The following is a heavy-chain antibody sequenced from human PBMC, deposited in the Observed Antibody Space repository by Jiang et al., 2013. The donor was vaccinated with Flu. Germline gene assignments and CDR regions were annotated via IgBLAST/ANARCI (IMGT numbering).Heavy chain of an antibody. CDR1: GGSISSSSYY. CDR3: CARGKPRSTYVDY. CDR2: IYYSGST. J-gene: IGHJ4*02. Sequence: GLVKPSETLSLTCTVSGGSISSSSYYWGWIRQPPGKGLEWIGSIYYSGSTYYNPSLKSRVTISVDTSKNQFSLKLSSVTAADTAVVLTCARGKPRSTYVDYWGQGTLVHRLL. V-gene: IGHV4-39*07.